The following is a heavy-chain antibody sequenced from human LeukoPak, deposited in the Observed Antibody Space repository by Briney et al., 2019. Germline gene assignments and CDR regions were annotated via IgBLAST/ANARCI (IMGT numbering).Heavy chain of an antibody. J-gene: IGHJ3*02. CDR1: GFTFSNYA. CDR3: AKDRTENDAFDI. Sequence: PGGSLRLSCAASGFTFSNYAMSWVRQAPGKGLEWVSGISGSGGSAYYADSVKGRFTISRDNSKNTLYLQMNSLRAEDTAMYYCAKDRTENDAFDIWGQGTMVTVSS. CDR2: ISGSGGSA. D-gene: IGHD1-1*01. V-gene: IGHV3-23*01.